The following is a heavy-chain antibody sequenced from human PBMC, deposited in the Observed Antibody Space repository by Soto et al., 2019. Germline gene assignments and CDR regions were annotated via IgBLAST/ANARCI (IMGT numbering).Heavy chain of an antibody. CDR2: IYYSGST. J-gene: IGHJ6*02. CDR3: ARGYYDSSGYYGMAV. CDR1: GGSISSGGYS. Sequence: QLQLQESGSGLVKPSQTLSLTCAVSGGSISSGGYSWSWIRQPPGKGLEWIGNIYYSGSTYYNPTLNRRVTISVDRSTNQFYLKLSSVTAADTAVYYCARGYYDSSGYYGMAVWGQGTTVTVSS. D-gene: IGHD3-22*01. V-gene: IGHV4-30-2*01.